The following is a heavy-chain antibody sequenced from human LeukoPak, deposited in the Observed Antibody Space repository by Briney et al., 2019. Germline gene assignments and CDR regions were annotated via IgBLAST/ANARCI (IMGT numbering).Heavy chain of an antibody. CDR1: GFTFSSYG. CDR2: ISYDGSNK. J-gene: IGHJ4*02. Sequence: GGSLRLSCAASGFTFSSYGMHWVRQAPGKGLEWVAVISYDGSNKYYADSVKGRFTISRDDSKNTLYLQMNSLKTEDTAVYYCTTDEYSSSSGRYYFDYWGQGTLVTVSS. V-gene: IGHV3-30*03. D-gene: IGHD6-6*01. CDR3: TTDEYSSSSGRYYFDY.